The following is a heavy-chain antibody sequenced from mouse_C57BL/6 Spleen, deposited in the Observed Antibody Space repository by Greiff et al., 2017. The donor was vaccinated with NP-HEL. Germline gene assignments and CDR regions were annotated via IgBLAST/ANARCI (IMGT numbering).Heavy chain of an antibody. CDR2: ISYDGSN. CDR3: ARDDYDGFWFAY. CDR1: GYSITSGYY. J-gene: IGHJ3*01. D-gene: IGHD2-4*01. Sequence: ESGPGLVKPSQSLSLTCSVTGYSITSGYYWNWIRQFPGNKLEWMRYISYDGSNNYNPSLKNRISITRYTSKNQFFLKLNSVTTEDTATYYCARDDYDGFWFAYWGQGTLVTVSA. V-gene: IGHV3-6*01.